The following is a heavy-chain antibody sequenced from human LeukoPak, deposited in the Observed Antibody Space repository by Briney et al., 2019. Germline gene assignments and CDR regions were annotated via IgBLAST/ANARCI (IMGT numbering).Heavy chain of an antibody. CDR3: ARTVDTAMAEYFDY. D-gene: IGHD5-18*01. J-gene: IGHJ4*02. Sequence: SETLSLTCTVSGGSISSYYWSWIRQPAGKGLEWIGRIYTSGSTNYNPSLKSRVTMSVDTSKNQFSLKLSSVTAADTAVYYCARTVDTAMAEYFDYWGQGTPVTVSS. V-gene: IGHV4-4*07. CDR1: GGSISSYY. CDR2: IYTSGST.